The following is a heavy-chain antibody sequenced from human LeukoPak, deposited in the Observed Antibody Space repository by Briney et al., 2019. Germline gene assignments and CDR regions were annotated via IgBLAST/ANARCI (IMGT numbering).Heavy chain of an antibody. V-gene: IGHV1-46*01. CDR1: GYTFTSNY. J-gene: IGHJ4*02. Sequence: GASVNLSCYAFGYTFTSNYMHLVRPAPAPGPERMGVTSPSGGSTYYAQTYQGRVTLNRDMSTSTDYLELSSMRSEDTAVYYCARDGSEWVFDYWGEGNLVTVSS. CDR3: ARDGSEWVFDY. CDR2: TSPSGGST. D-gene: IGHD1-26*01.